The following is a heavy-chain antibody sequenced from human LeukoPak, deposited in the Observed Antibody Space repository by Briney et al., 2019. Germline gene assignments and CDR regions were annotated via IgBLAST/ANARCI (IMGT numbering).Heavy chain of an antibody. CDR3: ARGWTEYSSSSLLPRWYFDY. V-gene: IGHV3-30*03. CDR1: GFTFSSYG. CDR2: ISYDGSNK. D-gene: IGHD6-6*01. J-gene: IGHJ4*02. Sequence: PGGSLRLSCAASGFTFSSYGMHWIRQAPGKGLEWVAVISYDGSNKYYADSVKGRFTISRDNSKNTLYLQMNSLRAEDTAVYYCARGWTEYSSSSLLPRWYFDYWGQGTLVTVSS.